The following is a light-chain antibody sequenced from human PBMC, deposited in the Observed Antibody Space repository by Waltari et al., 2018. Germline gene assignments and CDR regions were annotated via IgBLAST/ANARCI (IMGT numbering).Light chain of an antibody. V-gene: IGLV2-23*01. CDR2: EAD. CDR3: FSYTSSRTWV. J-gene: IGLJ3*02. Sequence: QSALTQPAPVSGSPGQSITISCTGISGDCETYNLYSWYQQHPGKAPKLIIYEADKRPSGVSNRFSGSKSGNTASLTISGLQAEDEADYYCFSYTSSRTWVFGGGTKLTVL. CDR1: SGDCETYNL.